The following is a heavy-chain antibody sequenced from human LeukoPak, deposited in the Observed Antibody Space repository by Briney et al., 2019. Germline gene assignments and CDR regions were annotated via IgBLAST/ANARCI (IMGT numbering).Heavy chain of an antibody. CDR2: IRSKAYGGTT. V-gene: IGHV3-49*03. J-gene: IGHJ4*02. Sequence: GGSLRLSCTASGFTFGDYAMSWFRQAPGKELEWVGFIRSKAYGGTTEYAASVKGRFTISRDDSKSIAYLQMNSLKTEDTAVYYCTRDGDTAMVFSYWGQGTLVTVSS. D-gene: IGHD5-18*01. CDR1: GFTFGDYA. CDR3: TRDGDTAMVFSY.